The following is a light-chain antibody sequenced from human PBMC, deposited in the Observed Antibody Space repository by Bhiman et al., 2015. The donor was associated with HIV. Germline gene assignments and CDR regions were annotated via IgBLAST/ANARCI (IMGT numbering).Light chain of an antibody. V-gene: IGLV2-14*03. CDR3: QSYDTSLSASL. CDR2: NVS. Sequence: QSALTQSASVSGSPGQSITISCTGTSRDVGGYDYVSWYQQHPGKAPRLIIYNVSQRPSGISSRFSGSKSGNTASLTISGLQAEDEADYYCQSYDTSLSASLFGGGTRLTVL. J-gene: IGLJ2*01. CDR1: SRDVGGYDY.